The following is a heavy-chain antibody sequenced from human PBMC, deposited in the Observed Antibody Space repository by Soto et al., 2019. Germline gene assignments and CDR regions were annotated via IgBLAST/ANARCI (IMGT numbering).Heavy chain of an antibody. Sequence: QVQLQESGTGLVQPSGPLSLTCAVSGDSINNSHWWSWVRQTPGKGLEWIGETYHSGTTNYNPSLKTRVTISIDKSNNQFSLKMNSVTAADTAVYYCAREVNSSPARGPNWFDPWGQGTLVTVSS. V-gene: IGHV4-4*02. CDR1: GDSINNSHW. J-gene: IGHJ5*02. CDR2: TYHSGTT. D-gene: IGHD6-13*01. CDR3: AREVNSSPARGPNWFDP.